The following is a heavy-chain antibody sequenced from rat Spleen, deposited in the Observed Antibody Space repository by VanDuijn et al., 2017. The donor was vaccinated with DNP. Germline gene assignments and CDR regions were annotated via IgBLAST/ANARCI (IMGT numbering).Heavy chain of an antibody. CDR1: GFSFSDYN. Sequence: EVQLVESGGGLVQPGRSLKLSCTGSGFSFSDYNMAWVRQAPKKGLEWVATISYDGSSTDYRDSVKGRFTISRENAKSTLYLQMNSLRSEDMATYYCIRWNSGHFDYWGQGVMVTVSS. CDR2: ISYDGSST. J-gene: IGHJ2*01. CDR3: IRWNSGHFDY. D-gene: IGHD4-3*01. V-gene: IGHV5-7*01.